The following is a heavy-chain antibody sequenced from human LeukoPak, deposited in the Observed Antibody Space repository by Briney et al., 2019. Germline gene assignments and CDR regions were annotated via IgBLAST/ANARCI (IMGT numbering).Heavy chain of an antibody. CDR2: INPNSGGT. V-gene: IGHV1-2*02. CDR1: GYTFTDYY. D-gene: IGHD5-18*01. J-gene: IGHJ5*02. CDR3: ARDTAMVTYWFDP. Sequence: GASVKVSCKASGYTFTDYYIHWVRQAPGHGLEWMGWINPNSGGTNYAQKFQGRVTMTRDTSISTAYMELSRLRSDDTAVYYCARDTAMVTYWFDPWGQGTLVTVSS.